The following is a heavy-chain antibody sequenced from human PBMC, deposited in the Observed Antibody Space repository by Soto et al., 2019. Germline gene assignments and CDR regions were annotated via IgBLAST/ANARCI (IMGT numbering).Heavy chain of an antibody. CDR2: INPDSGAT. CDR3: ARDLRGLLDYFDY. V-gene: IGHV1-2*02. CDR1: GYSFTGYY. J-gene: IGHJ4*02. Sequence: QVQLVQSGAKVKKPGASVKVSCMATGYSFTGYYIHWVRQAPGQGLEWMGWINPDSGATNYAQKFQGRVAMTRDTSISTAYLELNRLKSDDTAVYYCARDLRGLLDYFDYWGQGILVTVSS. D-gene: IGHD2-15*01.